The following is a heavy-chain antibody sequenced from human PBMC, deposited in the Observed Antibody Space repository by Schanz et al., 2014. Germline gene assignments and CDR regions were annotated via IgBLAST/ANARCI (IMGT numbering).Heavy chain of an antibody. Sequence: VQLLESGGGLVQPGGSLRLSCATSGFIFRSFGIHWVRQAPGKGLEWVAVIWSDGTNEYYADSVKGRFTISGDSSKYTVYLQMNSLRADDTAVYYCAKGPYYYDYMDVWGNGTTVTVSS. CDR2: IWSDGTNE. J-gene: IGHJ6*03. CDR3: AKGPYYYDYMDV. CDR1: GFIFRSFG. V-gene: IGHV3-33*06.